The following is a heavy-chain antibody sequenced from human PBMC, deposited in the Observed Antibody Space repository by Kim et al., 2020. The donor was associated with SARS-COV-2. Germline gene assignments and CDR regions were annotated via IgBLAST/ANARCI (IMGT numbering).Heavy chain of an antibody. Sequence: SETLSLTCSVSGGTMSSYYWTWIRQPPGKGLEWIGNMYDGGTTNYNPSLKSRVTISIDTSKNQFSLKLTSVTAADTAIYYCARDLRAVAGTWVGYFDPWGQGTLVSVS. CDR1: GGTMSSYY. D-gene: IGHD6-19*01. CDR2: MYDGGTT. J-gene: IGHJ5*02. V-gene: IGHV4-59*01. CDR3: ARDLRAVAGTWVGYFDP.